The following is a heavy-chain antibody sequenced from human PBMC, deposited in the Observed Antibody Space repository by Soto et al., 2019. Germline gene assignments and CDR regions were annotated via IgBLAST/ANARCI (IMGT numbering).Heavy chain of an antibody. CDR1: GYTFTSYD. D-gene: IGHD3-9*01. CDR2: VNPNSGNT. Sequence: ASVKVSCKASGYTFTSYDINWVRQATGQGLEWMGWVNPNSGNTGYAQKFQGRVTMTRNTSISTAYMELSSLRSEDTAVYYCARAVYDILTGPDAFDIWGQGTMVTVSS. V-gene: IGHV1-8*01. J-gene: IGHJ3*02. CDR3: ARAVYDILTGPDAFDI.